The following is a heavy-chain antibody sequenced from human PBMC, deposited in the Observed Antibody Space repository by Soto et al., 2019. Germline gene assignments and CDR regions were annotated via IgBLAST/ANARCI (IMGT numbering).Heavy chain of an antibody. J-gene: IGHJ6*02. CDR3: AREGFTIFGVVIDYYYYGMDV. CDR2: ISAYNGNT. CDR1: GYTFTSYG. D-gene: IGHD3-3*01. V-gene: IGHV1-18*04. Sequence: QVQLVQSGAEVKKPGASVKVSCKASGYTFTSYGISWVRQAPGLGLEWMGWISAYNGNTNYAQKLQGRVTMTTDTSTSTAYMELRSLRSDDTAVYYCAREGFTIFGVVIDYYYYGMDVWGQGTTVTVSS.